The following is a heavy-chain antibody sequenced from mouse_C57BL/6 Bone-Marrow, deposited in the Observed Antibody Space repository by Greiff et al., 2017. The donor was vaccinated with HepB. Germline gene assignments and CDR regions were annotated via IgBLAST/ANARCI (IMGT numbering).Heavy chain of an antibody. V-gene: IGHV1-55*01. Sequence: VQLQQPGAELVKPGASVKTSCKASGYTFTSYWITWVKQRPGQGLEWIGDIYPGSGSTNYNEKFKSKATRTVDTSSSTAYMQLSSLTSEDSAVYYCAICYDYWFANGGQGALVTVSA. D-gene: IGHD2-4*01. J-gene: IGHJ3*01. CDR3: AICYDYWFAN. CDR1: GYTFTSYW. CDR2: IYPGSGST.